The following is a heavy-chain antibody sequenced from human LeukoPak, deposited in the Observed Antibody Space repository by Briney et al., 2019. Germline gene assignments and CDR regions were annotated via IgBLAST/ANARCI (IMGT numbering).Heavy chain of an antibody. CDR3: ARYSSKNRYYSYMDV. CDR2: IYYSGST. D-gene: IGHD4-11*01. CDR1: GGSISSYY. V-gene: IGHV4-59*01. Sequence: SETLSLTCTVSGGSISSYYWSWIRQPPGKGLEWIGYIYYSGSTNYNPSLKSRVTISVDTSKNQFSLKLSSVTAADTAVYYCARYSSKNRYYSYMDVWGKGTTVTVSS. J-gene: IGHJ6*03.